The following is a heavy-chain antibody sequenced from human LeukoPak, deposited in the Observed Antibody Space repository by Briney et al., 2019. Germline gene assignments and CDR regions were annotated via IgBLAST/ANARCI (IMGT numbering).Heavy chain of an antibody. CDR2: IYFSGST. J-gene: IGHJ3*02. Sequence: PSETLSLTCNVSGGSIRSSSYYWAWVRQPPGKGLEWIGTIYFSGSTYYNPSLKSRVLIAADTSKNQFSLKLNSVIAADTAVYYCASLLHCYDKTDYYGDSSDIWGQGTMIIVSS. CDR3: ASLLHCYDKTDYYGDSSDI. V-gene: IGHV4-39*01. D-gene: IGHD3-22*01. CDR1: GGSIRSSSYY.